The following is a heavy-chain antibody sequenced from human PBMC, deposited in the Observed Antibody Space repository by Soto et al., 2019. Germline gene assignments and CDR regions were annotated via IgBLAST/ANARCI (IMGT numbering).Heavy chain of an antibody. CDR3: AISAGRY. V-gene: IGHV4-59*01. CDR1: GGSISSDY. J-gene: IGHJ4*02. Sequence: QVQLQESGPGLVKPSETLSLTCTVSGGSISSDYWSWSRQPHGKGLEWIGYIYYSGTTNYNPSLKSRVTISIDTSKNQFSLKLSSVTAADTAGTSCAISAGRYWGQGTLVTVSS. D-gene: IGHD2-15*01. CDR2: IYYSGTT.